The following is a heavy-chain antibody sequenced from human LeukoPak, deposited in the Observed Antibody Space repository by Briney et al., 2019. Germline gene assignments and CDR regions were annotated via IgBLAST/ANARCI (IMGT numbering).Heavy chain of an antibody. CDR2: ISYDGSNK. Sequence: PGGSPRLSCAASGFTFSSYAMHWVRQAPGKGLEWVAVISYDGSNKYYADSVKGRFTISRDNSKNTLYLQMNSLRAEDTAVYYCARDTFDYWGQGTLVTVSS. CDR3: ARDTFDY. CDR1: GFTFSSYA. J-gene: IGHJ4*02. V-gene: IGHV3-30-3*01.